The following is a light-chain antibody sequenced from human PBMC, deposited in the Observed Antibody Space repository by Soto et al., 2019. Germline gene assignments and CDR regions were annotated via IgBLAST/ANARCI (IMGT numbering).Light chain of an antibody. J-gene: IGKJ2*01. Sequence: DVQMTQSPSSLSASVGDRVTITCRASQNIASFLNWYQQRPGTAPKLLIYAASNLESGVPSRFSGRGSATDFTLGISSLQPEDFATYFCQQSYNMPVTFGQGTKVE. CDR1: QNIASF. V-gene: IGKV1-39*01. CDR2: AAS. CDR3: QQSYNMPVT.